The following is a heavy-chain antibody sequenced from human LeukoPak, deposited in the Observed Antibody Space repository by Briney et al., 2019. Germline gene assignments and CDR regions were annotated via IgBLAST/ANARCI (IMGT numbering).Heavy chain of an antibody. CDR1: GSSISSGGYY. D-gene: IGHD2-2*02. V-gene: IGHV4-31*03. Sequence: SETLSLTCTVSGSSISSGGYYWSWIRQHPGKGLEWIGYIYYSGSTYYNPSLKSRVTISVDTSKNQFSLKLSSVTAADTAVYYCARGDGVVVPAAIGLSYYYYGMDVWGQGTTVTDSS. CDR3: ARGDGVVVPAAIGLSYYYYGMDV. J-gene: IGHJ6*02. CDR2: IYYSGST.